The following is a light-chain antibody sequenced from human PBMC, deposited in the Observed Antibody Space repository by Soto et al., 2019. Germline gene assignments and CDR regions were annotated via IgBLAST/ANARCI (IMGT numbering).Light chain of an antibody. CDR3: QQSFSVPIT. J-gene: IGKJ5*01. CDR2: STS. V-gene: IGKV1-39*01. Sequence: DIQMTQSPSSLSASVGGRVTITCRASQSIAGYLSWYQQRPGKAPKFLIYSTSSLQRGVPSRLSGSGSGKDFSLTSNGLQPEDFATYFCQQSFSVPITFGQGTRLEIK. CDR1: QSIAGY.